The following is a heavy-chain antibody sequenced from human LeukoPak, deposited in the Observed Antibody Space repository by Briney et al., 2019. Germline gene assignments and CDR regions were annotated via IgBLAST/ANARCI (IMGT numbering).Heavy chain of an antibody. D-gene: IGHD2-2*01. CDR2: IIPIFGTA. CDR1: GGTFSSYA. CDR3: AREGASMDAFDI. V-gene: IGHV1-69*13. J-gene: IGHJ3*02. Sequence: ASVKVSCKASGGTFSSYAISWVRQAPGQGLEWMGGIIPIFGTANYALKFQGRVTITADESTSTAYMELSSLRSEDTAVYYCAREGASMDAFDIWGQGTMVTVSS.